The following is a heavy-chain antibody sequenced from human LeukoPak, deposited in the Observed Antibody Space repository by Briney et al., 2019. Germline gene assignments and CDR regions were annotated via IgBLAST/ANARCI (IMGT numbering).Heavy chain of an antibody. Sequence: SETLSLTCSVSGDSIRTNNYFWGWIRQPPGMGLEWIGSISYNGTTYYNPSLKSRASVSVDTSKNQFSLNLNSVTAADTAIYYCARRPGHTWDMGNWFDPWGQGTLVTVSS. CDR2: ISYNGTT. D-gene: IGHD1-26*01. J-gene: IGHJ5*02. V-gene: IGHV4-39*01. CDR1: GDSIRTNNYF. CDR3: ARRPGHTWDMGNWFDP.